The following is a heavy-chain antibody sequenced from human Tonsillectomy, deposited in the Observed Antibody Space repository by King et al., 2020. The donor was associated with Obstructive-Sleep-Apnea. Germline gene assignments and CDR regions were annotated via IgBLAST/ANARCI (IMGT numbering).Heavy chain of an antibody. CDR2: IKEDGSDK. Sequence: VQLVESGGGLVQPGESLRLSCAVAGLPYSNHWMSWVRQAPGKGLEWVAKIKEDGSDKYYVDSVKVRFTISRDNAKNSLYLQMNSLRVEDTAMYYCVRGGYTYDYWGQGTLVIVSS. J-gene: IGHJ4*02. V-gene: IGHV3-7*01. CDR1: GLPYSNHW. D-gene: IGHD5-18*01. CDR3: VRGGYTYDY.